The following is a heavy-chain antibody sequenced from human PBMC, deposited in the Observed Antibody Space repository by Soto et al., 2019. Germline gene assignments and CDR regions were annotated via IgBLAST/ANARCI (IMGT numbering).Heavy chain of an antibody. V-gene: IGHV1-69*01. J-gene: IGHJ4*02. CDR3: ARLGHPDH. Sequence: QVQLVQSGAEVRKPGSSVKVSCTASGGSLRHSVISWVRQAPAQRLEWMGGVIPMLGTANYAQKFQGRVTMTADEATSTAYMDLRSLSPDDTAVYYCARLGHPDHWGQGTLVIVSA. CDR2: VIPMLGTA. CDR1: GGSLRHSV.